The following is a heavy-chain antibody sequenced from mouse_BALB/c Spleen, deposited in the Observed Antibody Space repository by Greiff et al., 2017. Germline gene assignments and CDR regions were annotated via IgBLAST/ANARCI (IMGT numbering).Heavy chain of an antibody. D-gene: IGHD1-1*01. J-gene: IGHJ3*01. V-gene: IGHV14-1*02. CDR2: IDPENGNT. CDR3: ARYYYGSSYERFAY. CDR1: GFNIKDYY. Sequence: LKESGAELVRPGALVKLSCKASGFNIKDYYMHWVKQRPEQGLEWIGWIDPENGNTIYDPKFQGKASITADTSSNTAYLQLSSLTSEDTAVYYCARYYYGSSYERFAYWGQGTLVTVSA.